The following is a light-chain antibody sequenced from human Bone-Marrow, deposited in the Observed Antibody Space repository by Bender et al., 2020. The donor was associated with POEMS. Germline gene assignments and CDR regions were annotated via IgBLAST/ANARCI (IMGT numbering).Light chain of an antibody. J-gene: IGLJ2*01. V-gene: IGLV1-40*01. CDR2: GYN. CDR1: SSNTGSGYD. CDR3: QSYDSSLRAVV. Sequence: QSVLTQPPSVSGAPGQRVTISCTGSSSNTGSGYDINWYQHLPGTAPKLLIYGYNNRPSGVPDRFSGSKSGTSASLAITGRQVEDEADYYCQSYDSSLRAVVFGGGTKLTVL.